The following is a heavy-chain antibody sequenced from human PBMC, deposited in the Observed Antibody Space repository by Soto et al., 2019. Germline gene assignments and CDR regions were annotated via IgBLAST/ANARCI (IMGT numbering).Heavy chain of an antibody. CDR3: ARYPYDSSGFFDY. CDR2: INSDGRST. CDR1: GFTFSSFW. Sequence: EVQLVESGGGLVQPGGSLRLSCAASGFTFSSFWMHWVRQIPGKGLVWVSGINSDGRSTTYADSVKGRFTISGDNDKNTLYLQMNSQRAEDTAVYYCARYPYDSSGFFDYWGQGTLVTVSS. D-gene: IGHD3-22*01. J-gene: IGHJ4*02. V-gene: IGHV3-74*01.